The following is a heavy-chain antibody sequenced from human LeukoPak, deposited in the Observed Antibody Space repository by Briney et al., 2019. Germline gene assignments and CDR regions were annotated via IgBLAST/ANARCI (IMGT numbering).Heavy chain of an antibody. J-gene: IGHJ6*02. D-gene: IGHD2-15*01. CDR3: ARSLDIVVVVAATRTVLDYYGMDV. Sequence: ASVKVSFKASGGTFSSYAISRVRQAPGQGLEWMGRIIPILGIANYAQKFQGRVTITADKSTSPAYMELSSLRSEDTAVYYCARSLDIVVVVAATRTVLDYYGMDVWGQGTTVTVSS. V-gene: IGHV1-69*04. CDR2: IIPILGIA. CDR1: GGTFSSYA.